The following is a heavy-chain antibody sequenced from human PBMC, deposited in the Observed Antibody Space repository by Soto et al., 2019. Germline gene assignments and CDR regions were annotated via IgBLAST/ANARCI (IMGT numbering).Heavy chain of an antibody. CDR3: ARVYEYYDFWSGSSGFDY. V-gene: IGHV3-30-3*01. CDR1: GFTFSSYA. CDR2: ISYDGSNK. D-gene: IGHD3-3*01. Sequence: GGSLRLSCAASGFTFSSYAMHWVRQAPGKGLEWVAVISYDGSNKYYADSVKGRFTISRDNSKNTLYLQMNSLRAEDTAVYYCARVYEYYDFWSGSSGFDYWGQGTLVTVSS. J-gene: IGHJ4*02.